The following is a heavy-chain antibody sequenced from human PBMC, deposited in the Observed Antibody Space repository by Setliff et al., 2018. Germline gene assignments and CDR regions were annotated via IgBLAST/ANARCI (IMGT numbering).Heavy chain of an antibody. CDR2: IKRKTDGGTK. D-gene: IGHD5-18*01. Sequence: GGSLRLSCAASGFTFSNAWISWVRQAPGKGREWVGRIKRKTDGGTKDYAAPGKGRFTISRDDSKNTLYLQMNSLKTEDTAVYYCTTRRGGYSYGSSGHDYWGQGTLVTVSS. CDR1: GFTFSNAW. CDR3: TTRRGGYSYGSSGHDY. J-gene: IGHJ4*02. V-gene: IGHV3-15*01.